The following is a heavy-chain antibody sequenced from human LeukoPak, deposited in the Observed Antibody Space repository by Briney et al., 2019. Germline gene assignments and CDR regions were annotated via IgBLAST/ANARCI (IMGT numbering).Heavy chain of an antibody. J-gene: IGHJ3*02. Sequence: VASVKVSCKASGYAFTSYDINWVRQATGQGLEWMGWTNPISGYTGSAQKFQGRVTMTRNTSISTAYMELSSLRSEDTAVYYCARGNRLYSSSWSSLAFDIWGQGTMVTVSS. D-gene: IGHD6-13*01. CDR2: TNPISGYT. V-gene: IGHV1-8*01. CDR1: GYAFTSYD. CDR3: ARGNRLYSSSWSSLAFDI.